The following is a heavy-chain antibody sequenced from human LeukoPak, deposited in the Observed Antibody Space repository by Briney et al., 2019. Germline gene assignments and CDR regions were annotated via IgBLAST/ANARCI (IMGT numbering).Heavy chain of an antibody. CDR2: IYYSGST. D-gene: IGHD3-22*01. Sequence: PSETLSLTCTVSGGSISSYYWSWIRQPPGKGLEWIGYIYYSGSTNYNPSLKSRVTISVDTSKNQFSLKLSSVTAADTAVYYCARATYYYDSSGYPLGPYFDYWGQGTLVTVSS. V-gene: IGHV4-59*01. CDR1: GGSISSYY. J-gene: IGHJ4*02. CDR3: ARATYYYDSSGYPLGPYFDY.